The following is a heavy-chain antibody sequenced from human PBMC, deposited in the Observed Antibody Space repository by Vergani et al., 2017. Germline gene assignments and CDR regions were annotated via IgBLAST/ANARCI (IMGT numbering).Heavy chain of an antibody. D-gene: IGHD6-19*01. Sequence: QVQLVQSGVEVKKPGASVMVSCKASGFTFNRYGISWVRQAPGQGLEWMGWISAYNGDTIYAQKFQGRITLTKDTSSTTAYMELRSLKSDDTALYYCARXPSNTSGRHMHFDYWGQGTPVTVSS. CDR2: ISAYNGDT. V-gene: IGHV1-18*01. CDR3: ARXPSNTSGRHMHFDY. CDR1: GFTFNRYG. J-gene: IGHJ4*02.